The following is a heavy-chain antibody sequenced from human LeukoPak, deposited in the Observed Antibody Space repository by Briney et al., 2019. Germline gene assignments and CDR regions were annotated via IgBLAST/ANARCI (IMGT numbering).Heavy chain of an antibody. CDR1: GGGFTFTSHA. CDR3: ATEAPRSYYFDY. V-gene: IGHV1-46*01. Sequence: ASVKVSCKASGGGFTFTSHAISWVRQAPGQGLEWMGAVYATGGVAINTQTFPVRVTMTRDTSTGTVYMELSSLRFEDTAIYYCATEAPRSYYFDYWGQGIQVTVSS. CDR2: VYATGGVA. J-gene: IGHJ4*02.